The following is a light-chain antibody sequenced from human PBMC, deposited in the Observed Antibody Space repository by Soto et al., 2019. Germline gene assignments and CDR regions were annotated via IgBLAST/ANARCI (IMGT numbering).Light chain of an antibody. V-gene: IGKV1-17*01. CDR3: LQHNNYPLT. Sequence: DIQMTQSPSSLSASVGDRVTITCRASQDIRNNLGWFQQKPGKAPKRLIYAVSSLQSGVPSSFSGRGYGTEFTQTCSRLQPEDFATYYSLQHNNYPLTFVGGTKVEIK. J-gene: IGKJ4*01. CDR1: QDIRNN. CDR2: AVS.